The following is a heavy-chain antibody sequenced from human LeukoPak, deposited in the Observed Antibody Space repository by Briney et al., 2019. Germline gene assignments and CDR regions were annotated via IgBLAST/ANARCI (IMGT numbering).Heavy chain of an antibody. J-gene: IGHJ3*02. Sequence: ASVKVSCKASGYTFTNYVMHWARQAPGQRLEWMGWINAGTGYIKYSQNSQGRVTFSRDESASTAYMELSSLRSEDTAVYYCAKDLMDTSAWYGAFDIWGQGTMVTVSS. CDR2: INAGTGYI. CDR1: GYTFTNYV. CDR3: AKDLMDTSAWYGAFDI. D-gene: IGHD6-19*01. V-gene: IGHV1-3*01.